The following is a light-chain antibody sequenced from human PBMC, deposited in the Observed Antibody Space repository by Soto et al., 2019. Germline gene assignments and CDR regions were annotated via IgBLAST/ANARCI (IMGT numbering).Light chain of an antibody. J-gene: IGLJ1*01. CDR2: EVS. CDR3: SSYTGTSTYV. V-gene: IGLV2-14*01. Sequence: QSALTQPASVSGSPGQSITISCTGTSSDVGGYRYVSWYQQHPGKAPKLLIYEVSNRPSGVSNRFSGSKSGNTASLTISGVQAEDEADYYCSSYTGTSTYVFGAGTKVTVL. CDR1: SSDVGGYRY.